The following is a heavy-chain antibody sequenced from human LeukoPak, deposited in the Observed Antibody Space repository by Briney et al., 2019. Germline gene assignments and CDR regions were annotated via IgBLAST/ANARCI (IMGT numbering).Heavy chain of an antibody. J-gene: IGHJ4*02. CDR2: INHSGST. CDR1: GGSFSGYY. Sequence: PSETLSLTCAVYGGSFSGYYWSWIRQPPGKGLEWIGEINHSGSTNYNPSLKCRVTISVDTSKNQFSLKLSSVTAADTAVYFCARGPPTDYYDSSGFYYVFDYWGQGTLVTVSS. CDR3: ARGPPTDYYDSSGFYYVFDY. V-gene: IGHV4-34*01. D-gene: IGHD3-22*01.